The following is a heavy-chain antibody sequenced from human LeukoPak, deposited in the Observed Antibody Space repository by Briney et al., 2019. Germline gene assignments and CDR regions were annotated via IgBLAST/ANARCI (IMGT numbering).Heavy chain of an antibody. D-gene: IGHD6-19*01. CDR3: AKDSLLYSSGWYRGPIDY. J-gene: IGHJ4*02. V-gene: IGHV3-23*01. CDR1: GFTFSSYA. Sequence: GGSLRLSCAASGFTFSSYAMSWVRQAPGKGLEWVSAISGSGGSTYYADSAKGRFTISRDNTKNTLYLQMNSLRAEDTAVYYCAKDSLLYSSGWYRGPIDYWGQGTLVTVSS. CDR2: ISGSGGST.